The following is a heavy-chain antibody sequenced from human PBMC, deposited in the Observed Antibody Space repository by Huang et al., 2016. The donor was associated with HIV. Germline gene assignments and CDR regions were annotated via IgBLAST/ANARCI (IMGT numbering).Heavy chain of an antibody. J-gene: IGHJ4*02. CDR3: ARKFGRDFDY. CDR2: VSPYNGDT. D-gene: IGHD3-16*01. V-gene: IGHV1-18*01. Sequence: QVKLVQSGAEVQKPGASVKVSCKTSGYTFSGYAITWVRQAPGQGLEWMGWVSPYNGDTNYVQNLQGRVTMTTDMSTTTAYMELRSLTSDDTAIYYCARKFGRDFDYWGQGTLVTVSS. CDR1: GYTFSGYA.